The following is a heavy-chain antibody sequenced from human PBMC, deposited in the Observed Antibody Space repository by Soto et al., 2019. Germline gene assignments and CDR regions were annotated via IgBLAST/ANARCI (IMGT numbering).Heavy chain of an antibody. CDR2: ISYDGSNK. J-gene: IGHJ4*02. CDR1: GFTFSNYG. CDR3: AKDTYYYDSSGYYVFDY. V-gene: IGHV3-30*18. D-gene: IGHD3-22*01. Sequence: RLSCADSGFTFSNYGMHWVRQAPGKGLEWVAAISYDGSNKYYADSVEGRFTISRDNSKSTVYLQMNSLRAEDTAIYYCAKDTYYYDSSGYYVFDYWGQGALVTVSS.